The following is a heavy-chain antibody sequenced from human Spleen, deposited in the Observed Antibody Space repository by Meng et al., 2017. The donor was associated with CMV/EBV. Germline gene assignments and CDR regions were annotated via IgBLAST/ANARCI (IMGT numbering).Heavy chain of an antibody. D-gene: IGHD5-12*01. CDR2: IYHSGST. J-gene: IGHJ4*02. V-gene: IGHV4-4*02. CDR3: ARGHTRWLRLGVPYFDY. Sequence: GSISSSNLWTWVRQVPGKGLEWIGEIYHSGSTNYNPSLKSRVTISVDKFKNQFSLKLGSVTAADTAVYYCARGHTRWLRLGVPYFDYWGQGNLVTVSS. CDR1: GSISSSNL.